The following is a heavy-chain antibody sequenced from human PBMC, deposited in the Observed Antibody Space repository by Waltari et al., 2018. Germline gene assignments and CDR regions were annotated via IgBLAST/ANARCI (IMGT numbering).Heavy chain of an antibody. D-gene: IGHD6-19*01. CDR1: GFTFSSYA. Sequence: EVQLVESGGGLVQPGGSLRLSCAASGFTFSSYAMSWVRQAPGKGLEWVSAISGSGGSTYYADSVKGRFTISRDNSKNTLYLQLNSLRAEDTAVYYCAKDTPSIAVAGTSELNYFDYWGQGTLVTVSS. J-gene: IGHJ4*02. CDR3: AKDTPSIAVAGTSELNYFDY. V-gene: IGHV3-23*04. CDR2: ISGSGGST.